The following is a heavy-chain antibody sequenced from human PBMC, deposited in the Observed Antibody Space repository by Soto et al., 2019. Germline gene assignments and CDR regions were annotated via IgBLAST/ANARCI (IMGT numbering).Heavy chain of an antibody. CDR1: GFTFSSYA. CDR2: ISGSGGST. Sequence: EVQLLESGGGLVQPGGSLRLSCAASGFTFSSYAMSWVRQAPGKGLEWVSAISGSGGSTYYADSVKGRFTISRDNSKNPLYLQMNSLRAEDTAVYYCAKIGPNCSSTSCYPYYFDYWGQGTLVTVSS. V-gene: IGHV3-23*01. D-gene: IGHD2-2*01. CDR3: AKIGPNCSSTSCYPYYFDY. J-gene: IGHJ4*02.